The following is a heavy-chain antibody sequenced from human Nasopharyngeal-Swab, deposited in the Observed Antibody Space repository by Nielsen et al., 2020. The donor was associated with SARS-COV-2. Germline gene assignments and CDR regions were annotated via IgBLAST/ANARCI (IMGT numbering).Heavy chain of an antibody. CDR1: GGSISSYY. J-gene: IGHJ4*02. Sequence: SETLSLTCTVSGGSISSYYWSWIRQPPGKGLEWIGYIYYSGSTNYNPSLKSRVTIPVDTSKNQFSLKLSSVTAADTAVYYCARGYCSSTSCYAARHFDYWGQGTLVTVSS. D-gene: IGHD2-2*01. V-gene: IGHV4-59*01. CDR3: ARGYCSSTSCYAARHFDY. CDR2: IYYSGST.